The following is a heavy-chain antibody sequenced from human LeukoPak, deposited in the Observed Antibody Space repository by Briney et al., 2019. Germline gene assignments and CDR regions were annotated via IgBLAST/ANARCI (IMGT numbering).Heavy chain of an antibody. Sequence: GGSLRPSCAASGFTFSSYVMTWVRQAPGKGLEWVSTIRGSGIGTFFADSVRGRFSISRDNSKNTLSLQMSSLRVDDTAVYFCAKEASNSGSFDGWGQGTLVTVSS. CDR1: GFTFSSYV. D-gene: IGHD3-10*01. CDR2: IRGSGIGT. CDR3: AKEASNSGSFDG. J-gene: IGHJ4*02. V-gene: IGHV3-23*01.